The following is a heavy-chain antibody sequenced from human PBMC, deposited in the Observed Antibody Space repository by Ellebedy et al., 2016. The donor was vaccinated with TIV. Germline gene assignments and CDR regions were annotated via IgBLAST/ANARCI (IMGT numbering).Heavy chain of an antibody. D-gene: IGHD5/OR15-5a*01. J-gene: IGHJ4*02. V-gene: IGHV3-15*07. CDR1: GFTFNNAW. Sequence: PGGSLRLSCAASGFTFNNAWMNWVRQAPGKGLEWVGRIRSKTDGGTTDYAAPVKGSFTISRDDSKNTLYLQMNSLKTEDTAVYFCATEVLRVSTGRTDYWGQGTLVTVSS. CDR3: ATEVLRVSTGRTDY. CDR2: IRSKTDGGTT.